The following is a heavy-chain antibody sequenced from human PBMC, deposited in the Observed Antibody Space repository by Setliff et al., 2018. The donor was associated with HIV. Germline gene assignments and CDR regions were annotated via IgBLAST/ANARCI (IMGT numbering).Heavy chain of an antibody. J-gene: IGHJ4*02. CDR3: ARDVRSGYYLSPFDY. CDR1: GFSFSDYA. Sequence: GGSLRLSCAASGFSFSDYAMTWVRQAPGKGLEWVSSISGSGGSTYYADSVKGRFTISRDNSKNTQYLQMNSLRAEDTAVYYCARDVRSGYYLSPFDYRGQGTLVTVSS. V-gene: IGHV3-23*01. CDR2: ISGSGGST. D-gene: IGHD3-22*01.